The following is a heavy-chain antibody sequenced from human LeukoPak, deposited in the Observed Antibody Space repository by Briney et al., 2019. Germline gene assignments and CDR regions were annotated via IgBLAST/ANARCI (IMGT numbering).Heavy chain of an antibody. CDR3: AKAQWLGRYYFDY. J-gene: IGHJ4*02. D-gene: IGHD6-19*01. CDR2: ISGSGGST. Sequence: GGSPRLSCAASGFNFSSYAMSWVRRAPGKGLEWVSAISGSGGSTYYADSVKGRFTISRDNSKNTLYLQMNSLRAEDTAVYYCAKAQWLGRYYFDYWGQGTLVTVSS. CDR1: GFNFSSYA. V-gene: IGHV3-23*01.